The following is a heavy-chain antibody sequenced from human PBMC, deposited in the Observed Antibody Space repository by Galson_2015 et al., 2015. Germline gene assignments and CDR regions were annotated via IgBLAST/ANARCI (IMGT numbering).Heavy chain of an antibody. Sequence: SLRLSCAASGFTVSSNYMSWVRQAPGKGLEWVSVIYSGGSTYYADSVKGRFTISRDNSKNTLNLQMNSLSAEDTAIYYCAKLVYGSGNYPYFDYWGQGALVTVSS. J-gene: IGHJ4*02. D-gene: IGHD3-10*01. CDR3: AKLVYGSGNYPYFDY. CDR2: IYSGGST. V-gene: IGHV3-53*01. CDR1: GFTVSSNY.